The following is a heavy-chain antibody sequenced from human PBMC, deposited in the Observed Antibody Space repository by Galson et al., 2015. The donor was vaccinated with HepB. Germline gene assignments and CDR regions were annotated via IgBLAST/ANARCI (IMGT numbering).Heavy chain of an antibody. CDR1: GYSFTSYW. J-gene: IGHJ5*02. CDR2: IYPGDSDT. CDR3: ARRAVGYDYVWVNWFDP. Sequence: QSGAEVKKPGESLKISCKGSGYSFTSYWIGWVRQMPGKGLEWMGIIYPGDSDTRYSPSFQGQVTISADKSISTAYLQWSSLKASDTAMYYCARRAVGYDYVWVNWFDPWGQGTLVTVSS. D-gene: IGHD3-16*01. V-gene: IGHV5-51*01.